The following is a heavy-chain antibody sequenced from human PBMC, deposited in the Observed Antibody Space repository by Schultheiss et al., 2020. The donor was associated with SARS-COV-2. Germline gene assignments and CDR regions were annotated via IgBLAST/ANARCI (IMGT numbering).Heavy chain of an antibody. V-gene: IGHV4-59*01. J-gene: IGHJ4*02. CDR1: GGSISSYY. D-gene: IGHD4-17*01. CDR3: ARVDYGDYYYFDY. CDR2: IYYSGST. Sequence: SETLSLTCTVSGGSISSYYWSWIRQPPGKGLEWIGYIYYSGSTNYNPSLKSRVTISVDTSKNQFSLKLSSVTAADTAVNYCARVDYGDYYYFDYWGQGTLVTVSS.